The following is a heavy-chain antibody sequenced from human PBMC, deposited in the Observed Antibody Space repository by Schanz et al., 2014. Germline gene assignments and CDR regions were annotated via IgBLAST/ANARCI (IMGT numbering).Heavy chain of an antibody. CDR2: IDDTGST. CDR1: GGSISSSTYY. D-gene: IGHD3-10*01. J-gene: IGHJ5*02. Sequence: QLQLQESGPGLVIPSETLSLTCTVSGGSISSSTYYWGWIRQPPGKGPEWIGTIDDTGSTYYTPSRRGRLTMPVDPSKSQLSGQLPFVTAADTAVYYCARLMVPGWFDPWGQGQLVTVSS. CDR3: ARLMVPGWFDP. V-gene: IGHV4-39*01.